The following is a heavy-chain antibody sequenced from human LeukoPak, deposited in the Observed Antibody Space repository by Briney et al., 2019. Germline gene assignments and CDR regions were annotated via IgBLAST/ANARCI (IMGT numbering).Heavy chain of an antibody. D-gene: IGHD3-16*01. CDR1: GGSISGFY. CDR2: IYSSGST. J-gene: IGHJ6*04. V-gene: IGHV4-4*09. CDR3: ARFTYTTRPSDV. Sequence: SSETPSLTCSVSGGSISGFYWSWIRQPPGQTLEWIGHIYSSGSTNYNPSLQSRVTMSVDTSVNQFSLRLSSVTAADTAVYYCARFTYTTRPSDVWGKGTTVTVSS.